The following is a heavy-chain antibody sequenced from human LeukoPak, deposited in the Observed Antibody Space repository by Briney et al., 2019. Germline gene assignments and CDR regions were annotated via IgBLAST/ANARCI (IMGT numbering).Heavy chain of an antibody. CDR3: ARAPGSGPARYDFDY. J-gene: IGHJ4*02. V-gene: IGHV4-59*01. CDR2: IYYSGST. D-gene: IGHD3-10*01. CDR1: GGSLSSYY. Sequence: SETLSLTCTVSGGSLSSYYWSWIRQPPGKGLEWIGYIYYSGSTNYNPSLKSRVTISVDTSKNQFSLKLSSVTAADTAVYYCARAPGSGPARYDFDYWGQGTLVTVSS.